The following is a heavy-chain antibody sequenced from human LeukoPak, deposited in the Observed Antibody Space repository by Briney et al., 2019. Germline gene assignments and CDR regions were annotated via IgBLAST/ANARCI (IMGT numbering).Heavy chain of an antibody. D-gene: IGHD4-17*01. V-gene: IGHV4-59*08. CDR1: GGSISSYY. J-gene: IGHJ4*02. CDR3: ARHYGDYGVVDY. CDR2: IYYSGST. Sequence: SETLSLTCTGSGGSISSYYWSWLRQPPGKGLEWIGYIYYSGSTNYNPSLKSRVTISVDTSKNQFSLKLSSVTAADTAVYYCARHYGDYGVVDYWGQGTLVTVSS.